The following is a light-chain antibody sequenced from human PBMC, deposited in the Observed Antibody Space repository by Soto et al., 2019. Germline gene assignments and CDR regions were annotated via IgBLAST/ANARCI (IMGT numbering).Light chain of an antibody. CDR1: SSNIGTNY. J-gene: IGLJ2*01. CDR2: SNN. V-gene: IGLV1-47*02. Sequence: QSVLTQPPSTSGTPGQRVTISCSGSSSNIGTNYVYWYQQLPGTAPKLLIYSNNQRPSGVPDRFSGSKSGTSASLAISGLRSEDEADYYCAAWYDSLSGLVVFGGGTKLTVL. CDR3: AAWYDSLSGLVV.